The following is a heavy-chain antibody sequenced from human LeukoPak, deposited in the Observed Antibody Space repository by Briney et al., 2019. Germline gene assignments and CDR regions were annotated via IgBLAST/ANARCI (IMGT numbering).Heavy chain of an antibody. CDR2: IIPILGIA. J-gene: IGHJ5*02. Sequence: ASVKASCKASGGTFSSYAISWVRQAPGQGLEWMGRIIPILGIANYAQKFQGRVTITADESTSTAYMELSSLRSEDTAVYYCARMDVVVPAADPWGQGTLVTVSS. CDR3: ARMDVVVPAADP. CDR1: GGTFSSYA. V-gene: IGHV1-69*04. D-gene: IGHD2-2*01.